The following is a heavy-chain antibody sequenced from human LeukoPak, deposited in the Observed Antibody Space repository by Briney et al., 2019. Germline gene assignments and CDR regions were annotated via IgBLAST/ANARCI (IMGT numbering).Heavy chain of an antibody. CDR1: GCTFSSYA. CDR2: ISSNGGST. D-gene: IGHD1-26*01. CDR3: VKVGQWEPRSSYFYY. J-gene: IGHJ4*02. Sequence: GGSLRLSCSASGCTFSSYAMHWVRQAPGKGVEYVSAISSNGGSTYYADSVKGRFTISRENYKNTLYLQMSTLRAEDPAVYYCVKVGQWEPRSSYFYYGGQGTLGTVS. V-gene: IGHV3-64D*09.